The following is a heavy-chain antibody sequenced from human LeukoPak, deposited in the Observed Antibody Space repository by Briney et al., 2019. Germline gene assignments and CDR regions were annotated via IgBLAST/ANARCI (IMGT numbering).Heavy chain of an antibody. J-gene: IGHJ4*02. CDR1: GFSFSTFW. Sequence: GGSLRLSCAASGFSFSTFWMNWVRQAPGKGLEWVAKIKHDGSVKYYVDSVKGRFTISRDNAMQSLYLQMNSLRAEDTAVYYCAGGVSYWGRGTLVTVSS. V-gene: IGHV3-7*04. CDR2: IKHDGSVK. CDR3: AGGVSY.